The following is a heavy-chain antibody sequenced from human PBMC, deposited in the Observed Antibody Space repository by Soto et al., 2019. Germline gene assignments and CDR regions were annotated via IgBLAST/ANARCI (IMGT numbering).Heavy chain of an antibody. CDR3: AREGTVTTLRGADFDC. V-gene: IGHV1-18*04. D-gene: IGHD4-17*01. CDR1: GYTFTSYG. CDR2: ISAYNGNT. Sequence: QVQLVQSGAEVKKPGASVKVSCKASGYTFTSYGISWVRQAPGQGLEWMGWISAYNGNTNYAQKLQGRVTMTTDTSPSTAYMRLRSLRSDDTAVYYCAREGTVTTLRGADFDCWGQRTLGTVSS. J-gene: IGHJ4*02.